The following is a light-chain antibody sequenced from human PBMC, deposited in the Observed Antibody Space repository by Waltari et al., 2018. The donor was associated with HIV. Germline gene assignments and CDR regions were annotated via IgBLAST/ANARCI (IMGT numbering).Light chain of an antibody. CDR3: MQSTHWPGT. J-gene: IGKJ1*01. V-gene: IGKV2-30*01. Sequence: EAVLTQSPVSLSVALGRPASISCRSSQSLIYTDGNTYLNWFNQRPGQSPRRLSYKISNRDSGVPDIFSASGSVTEFTLHISRVEAEDVGIFYCMQSTHWPGTFGQGTKVEIQ. CDR1: QSLIYTDGNTY. CDR2: KIS.